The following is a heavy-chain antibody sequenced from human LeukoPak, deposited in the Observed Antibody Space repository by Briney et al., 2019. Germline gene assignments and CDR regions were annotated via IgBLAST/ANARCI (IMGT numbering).Heavy chain of an antibody. Sequence: PGGSLRLSCVASGFTFSSSWRSWVRQAPGKGLEWVAVISYDGSNKYYADSVTGRFTISRDNSKNTLYLQMNSLRAEDTAVYYCAKDPRFGEFQPWGQGTLVTVSS. D-gene: IGHD3-10*01. CDR3: AKDPRFGEFQP. CDR1: GFTFSSSW. CDR2: ISYDGSNK. V-gene: IGHV3-30*18. J-gene: IGHJ5*02.